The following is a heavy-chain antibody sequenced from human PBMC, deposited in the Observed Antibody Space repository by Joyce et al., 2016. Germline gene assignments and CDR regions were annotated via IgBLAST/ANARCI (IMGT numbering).Heavy chain of an antibody. CDR3: ARLYSGNTIDY. D-gene: IGHD4-23*01. CDR2: ISYSGST. Sequence: QLQLQESGPGLVKPSETLSLTCTVSGGSMSSSSYYWGWIGGISYSGSTYYNPSLKSRVTISVDTSKNQFTLNLSSMTAADTAVHYCARLYSGNTIDYWGQGTLVTVSS. CDR1: GGSMSSSSYY. V-gene: IGHV4-39*01. J-gene: IGHJ4*02.